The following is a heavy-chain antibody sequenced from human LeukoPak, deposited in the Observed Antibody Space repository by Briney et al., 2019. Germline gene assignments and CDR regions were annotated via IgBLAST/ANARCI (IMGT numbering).Heavy chain of an antibody. CDR1: GFTFSSYG. D-gene: IGHD2-2*01. V-gene: IGHV3-30*02. J-gene: IGHJ6*03. Sequence: PGGSLRLSCAASGFTFSSYGMHWVRQAPGKGLEWVAFIRYDGSNKYYADSVKGRFTISRDNSKNTLYLQMNSLRAEDTAVYYCARTRLYCSSTNCYYMDVCGKGTTVTVSS. CDR2: IRYDGSNK. CDR3: ARTRLYCSSTNCYYMDV.